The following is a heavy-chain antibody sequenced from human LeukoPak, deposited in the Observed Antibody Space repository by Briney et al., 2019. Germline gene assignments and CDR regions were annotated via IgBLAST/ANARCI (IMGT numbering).Heavy chain of an antibody. CDR3: AKDQALHYYDSSGYYSLDAFDI. D-gene: IGHD3-22*01. CDR1: GFTFSSYA. J-gene: IGHJ3*02. V-gene: IGHV3-23*01. CDR2: ISGSGGST. Sequence: GGSLRLSCAATGFTFSSYAMSWVRQAPGKGLEWVSAISGSGGSTYYADSVKGRFTISRDNSKNTLYLQMNSLRAEDTAVYYCAKDQALHYYDSSGYYSLDAFDIWGQGTMVTVSS.